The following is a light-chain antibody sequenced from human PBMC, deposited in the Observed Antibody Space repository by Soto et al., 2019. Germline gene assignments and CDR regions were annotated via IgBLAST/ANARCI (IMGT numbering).Light chain of an antibody. J-gene: IGKJ1*01. CDR3: QQYASSRT. V-gene: IGKV3-20*01. CDR2: GAS. CDR1: QSVTNNY. Sequence: EIVLTQSPGTLSLSPGERATLSCRASQSVTNNYLAWFQQKPGQAPRLLMYGASSRATGIPDRFSGSGSGTDSTLTITRLEPEDFAVYYCQQYASSRTFGQGTKVDIK.